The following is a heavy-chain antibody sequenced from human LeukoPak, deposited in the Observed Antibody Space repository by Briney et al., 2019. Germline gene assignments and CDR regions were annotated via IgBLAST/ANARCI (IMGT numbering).Heavy chain of an antibody. J-gene: IGHJ4*02. Sequence: GGSLRLSCAASGFTFSSYAMSWVRQAPGKGLEWVSAISGSGGSTYYADSVKGRFTISRDNSKNTLYLQMNSLRAEDTAVYYCACSEDYYDSSGYPTGGDYWGQGTLVTVSS. V-gene: IGHV3-23*01. CDR3: ACSEDYYDSSGYPTGGDY. CDR1: GFTFSSYA. CDR2: ISGSGGST. D-gene: IGHD3-22*01.